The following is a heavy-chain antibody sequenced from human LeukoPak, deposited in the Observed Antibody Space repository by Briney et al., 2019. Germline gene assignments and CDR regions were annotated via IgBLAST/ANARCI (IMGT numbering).Heavy chain of an antibody. J-gene: IGHJ6*02. CDR1: GYTFTSYS. D-gene: IGHD4-17*01. Sequence: EASVKLSCKASGYTFTSYSISWVRQAPGQGLEWMGWISAYNGNTNYAQKLQGRVTMTTDTSTSTAYMELRSLRSDDTAVYYCARNGLGYYYYGMDVWGQGTTVTVSS. CDR2: ISAYNGNT. V-gene: IGHV1-18*01. CDR3: ARNGLGYYYYGMDV.